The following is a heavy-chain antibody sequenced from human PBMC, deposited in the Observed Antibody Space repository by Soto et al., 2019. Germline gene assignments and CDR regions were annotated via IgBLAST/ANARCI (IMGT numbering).Heavy chain of an antibody. CDR3: VRHVGETYFDY. Sequence: EVPLVESGGALVQPGGSLKLSCAASGFTFSDSAIQWVRQASGKGLEWVGRIRSKASDYATAYAASVKGRFTISRDDSKNKAYLQMNSLKTEDTAVYYCVRHVGETYFDYWGQGTLVTVSS. J-gene: IGHJ4*02. CDR2: IRSKASDYAT. CDR1: GFTFSDSA. D-gene: IGHD2-21*01. V-gene: IGHV3-73*01.